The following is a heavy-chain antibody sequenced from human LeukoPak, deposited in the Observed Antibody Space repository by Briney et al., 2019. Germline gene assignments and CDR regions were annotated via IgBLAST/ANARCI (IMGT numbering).Heavy chain of an antibody. J-gene: IGHJ4*02. CDR1: GYTFTGYF. CDR3: ASSIVYCSSTSCYFN. Sequence: ASVEVSCKASGYTFTGYFMHWVRQAPGQGLERMGWINPNSGGTNYAQKFQGRVTMTRDTSISTAYMELSRLRSDDTAVYYCASSIVYCSSTSCYFNWGQGTLVTVSS. V-gene: IGHV1-2*02. CDR2: INPNSGGT. D-gene: IGHD2-2*01.